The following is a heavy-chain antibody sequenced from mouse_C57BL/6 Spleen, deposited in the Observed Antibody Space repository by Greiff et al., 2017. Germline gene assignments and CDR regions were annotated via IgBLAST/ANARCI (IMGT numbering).Heavy chain of an antibody. D-gene: IGHD2-1*01. Sequence: VQLVESGPELVKPGASVKISCKASGYAFSSSWMNWVKQRPGKGLEWIGRIYPGDGDTNYNGKFKGKATLTADKSSSTAYMQLSSLTSEDSAVYFCARTNYGKGGYAMDYWGQGTSVTVSS. V-gene: IGHV1-82*01. J-gene: IGHJ4*01. CDR3: ARTNYGKGGYAMDY. CDR2: IYPGDGDT. CDR1: GYAFSSSW.